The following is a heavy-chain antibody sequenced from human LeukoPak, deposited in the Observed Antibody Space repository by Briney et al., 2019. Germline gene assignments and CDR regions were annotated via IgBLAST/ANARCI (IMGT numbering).Heavy chain of an antibody. V-gene: IGHV7-4-1*02. J-gene: IGHJ4*02. CDR2: INTNTGNP. D-gene: IGHD3-10*01. CDR1: GYTFTSYA. CDR3: ARDLGITMVRGVIDY. Sequence: GASVKVSCQASGYTFTSYAMNWVRQAPGQGLEWMRWINTNTGNPTYAQGFTGRFVFSLDTSVSTAYLQISSLKAEDTAVYYCARDLGITMVRGVIDYWGQGTLVTVSS.